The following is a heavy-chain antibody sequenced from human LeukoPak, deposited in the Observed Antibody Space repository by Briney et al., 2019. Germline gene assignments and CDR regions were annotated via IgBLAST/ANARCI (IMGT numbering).Heavy chain of an antibody. J-gene: IGHJ3*02. CDR2: INHSGST. V-gene: IGHV4-34*01. CDR3: ATTATLNHWGGRAFDI. CDR1: GGSFSGYY. Sequence: SETLSFTCAVYGGSFSGYYWSWIRQPPGKRLEWIGEINHSGSTNYNPSLKSRVTISVDTSKNQFSLKLSSVTAADTAVYYCATTATLNHWGGRAFDIWGQGTMVTVSS. D-gene: IGHD7-27*01.